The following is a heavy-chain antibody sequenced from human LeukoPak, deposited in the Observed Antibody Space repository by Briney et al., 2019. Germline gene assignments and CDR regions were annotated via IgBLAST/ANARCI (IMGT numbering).Heavy chain of an antibody. Sequence: GGSLRLSCAASGFTFSSYSMNWVRQAPGKGLEWVSSISSSSSYIYYADSVKGRFTISRDNAKNSLYLQMNSLRAEDTAVYYCAKGHLRVPEGYYYYYMDVWGKGTTVTVSS. CDR1: GFTFSSYS. CDR2: ISSSSSYI. V-gene: IGHV3-21*01. J-gene: IGHJ6*03. CDR3: AKGHLRVPEGYYYYYMDV.